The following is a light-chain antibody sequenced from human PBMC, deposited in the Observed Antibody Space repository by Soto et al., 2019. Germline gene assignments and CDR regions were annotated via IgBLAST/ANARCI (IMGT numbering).Light chain of an antibody. CDR3: QQYNNWPFS. CDR1: QGVTTN. J-gene: IGKJ5*01. Sequence: EIVMTKSPATLSVSPGARATISCRAGQGVTTNLAWYQQKSGQSPRLLIYDVSIRATGVPARFSATGSETDFTLTISGLQSEDSAVYFCQQYNNWPFSFGQGTRLEI. CDR2: DVS. V-gene: IGKV3-15*01.